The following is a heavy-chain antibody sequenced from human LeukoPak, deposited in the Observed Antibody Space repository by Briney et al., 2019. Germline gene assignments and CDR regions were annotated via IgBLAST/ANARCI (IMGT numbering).Heavy chain of an antibody. CDR2: ISSSGSTI. V-gene: IGHV3-11*04. D-gene: IGHD6-13*01. J-gene: IGHJ6*03. CDR1: GFTFSDYY. CDR3: ARLRSSSSWRRYYYYYMDV. Sequence: PGGSLRLSCAASGFTFSDYYMSWIRQAPGKGLEWVSYISSSGSTIYYADSVKGRFTISRDNAKNSLYLQMNSLRAEDTAVYYCARLRSSSSWRRYYYYYMDVWGKGTTVTISS.